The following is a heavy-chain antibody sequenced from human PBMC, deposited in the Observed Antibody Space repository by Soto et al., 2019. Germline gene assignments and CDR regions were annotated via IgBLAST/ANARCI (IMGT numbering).Heavy chain of an antibody. CDR2: INPSGGST. V-gene: IGHV1-46*01. CDR3: ARADYYYGMDV. Sequence: QVQLVQSGAEVKKPGASVKVSCKASGYTFTSYYMHWVRQAPGQGLEWMGIINPSGGSTSYAQKFQGRVTMTREKAPSTVYMGLSRLGSEDTAVYYCARADYYYGMDVWGQGTTVTVSS. CDR1: GYTFTSYY. J-gene: IGHJ6*02.